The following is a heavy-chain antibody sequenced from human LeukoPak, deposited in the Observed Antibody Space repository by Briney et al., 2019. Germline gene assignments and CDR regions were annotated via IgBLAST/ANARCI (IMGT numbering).Heavy chain of an antibody. V-gene: IGHV1-69*13. CDR2: IIPIFGTA. Sequence: WASVKVSCTASGGTFSSYAISWVRQAPGQGLEWMGGIIPIFGTANYAQKFQGRVTITADESTSTAYMELSSLRSEDTAVYYCVVDFGEKNWGQGTLVTVSS. D-gene: IGHD2-15*01. J-gene: IGHJ4*02. CDR3: VVDFGEKN. CDR1: GGTFSSYA.